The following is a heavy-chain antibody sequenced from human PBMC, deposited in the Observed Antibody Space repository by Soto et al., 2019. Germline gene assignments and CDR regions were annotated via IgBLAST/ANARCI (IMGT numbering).Heavy chain of an antibody. V-gene: IGHV3-74*01. CDR2: ISTDGSST. CDR1: GFTFSTYW. Sequence: EVQLVESGGGLVQPGGSLRLSCAATGFTFSTYWMHWVRQGPGKGLVWVSRISTDGSSTTYADSVKGRFTISRDNAKNTLYLQMNSLSAEDTAVYYCARATGSNNTFDYWGQGTLVTVSS. CDR3: ARATGSNNTFDY. D-gene: IGHD2-2*01. J-gene: IGHJ4*02.